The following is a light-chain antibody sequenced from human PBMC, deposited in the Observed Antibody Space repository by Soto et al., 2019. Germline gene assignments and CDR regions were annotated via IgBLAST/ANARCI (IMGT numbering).Light chain of an antibody. CDR2: DAS. CDR1: QSVSSY. J-gene: IGKJ3*01. V-gene: IGKV3-11*01. CDR3: QQRSNWPPLFT. Sequence: EIVLTQSPATLSLSPGERATLSCRASQSVSSYLAWYQQKPGQAPRLLIYDASNRATGIPARFSGSGSGTDFTLTISSLEPEDFAVYYCQQRSNWPPLFTFGPGTRGYQT.